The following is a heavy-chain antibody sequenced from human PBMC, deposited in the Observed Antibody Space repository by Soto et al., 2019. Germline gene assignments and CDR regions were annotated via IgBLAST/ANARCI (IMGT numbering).Heavy chain of an antibody. Sequence: QVQLVQSGAGVKKPGSSVKVSCKASGGTFRTYGITWVRQAPGQGLEWMGGIIPIFGTTNYAQKFQGRVTITADESTSTAYMELSSLRYDDTAVYFCARGRQLGIDYHYYEMDVWGQGTAVTPSS. J-gene: IGHJ6*02. D-gene: IGHD6-6*01. CDR2: IIPIFGTT. V-gene: IGHV1-69*12. CDR3: ARGRQLGIDYHYYEMDV. CDR1: GGTFRTYG.